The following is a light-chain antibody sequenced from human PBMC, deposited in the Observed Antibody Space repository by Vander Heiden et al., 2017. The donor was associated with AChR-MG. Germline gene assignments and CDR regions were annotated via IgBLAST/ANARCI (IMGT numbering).Light chain of an antibody. J-gene: IGKJ2*01. CDR1: QTVRDNY. CDR2: GAS. CDR3: QQYGGPPST. Sequence: EIVLTQSPGTLSLSPGERATLSCRASQTVRDNYLAWYQQKPGQAPRLLIYGASNRATGIPDRFSGSGSGTDFSLTISRLEPEDFAVFYCQQYGGPPSTFGQGTKLEIK. V-gene: IGKV3-20*01.